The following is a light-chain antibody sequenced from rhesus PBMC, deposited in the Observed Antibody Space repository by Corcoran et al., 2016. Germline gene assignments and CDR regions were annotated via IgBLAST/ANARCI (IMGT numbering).Light chain of an antibody. CDR1: SGDIGAFNS. V-gene: IGLV2S7*01. CDR2: DVI. CDR3: CSYTTSSTFV. Sequence: QSAPTQPPSVSGSTGQSVTISCTGTSGDIGAFNSVSWYQQHPGKAPKVMIYDVINRPSGVSDRFSGSKSANTASLTISGLQAEDEADYYCCSYTTSSTFVFGGGTKLTVL. J-gene: IGLJ6*01.